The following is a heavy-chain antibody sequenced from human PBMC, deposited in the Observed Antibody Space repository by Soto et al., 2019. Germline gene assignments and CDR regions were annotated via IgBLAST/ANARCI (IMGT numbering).Heavy chain of an antibody. CDR1: GITFSSYS. Sequence: GGPLRLSCAPSGITFSSYSMNWVRQAPGKRLEWVSYISSGSSSIYYADSVKGRFTISRDNAQNSLYLQLTSLTAEYTAVYYCATTYSRGRGAFDAWGKETIVTV. CDR2: ISSGSSSI. V-gene: IGHV3-48*01. CDR3: ATTYSRGRGAFDA. D-gene: IGHD6-19*01. J-gene: IGHJ3*01.